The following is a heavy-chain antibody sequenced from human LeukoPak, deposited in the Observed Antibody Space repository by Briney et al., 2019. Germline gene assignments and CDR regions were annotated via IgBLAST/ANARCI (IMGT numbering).Heavy chain of an antibody. CDR3: ARGRRYQWLRSWFDP. V-gene: IGHV4-34*01. D-gene: IGHD6-19*01. CDR1: GFTFSTYG. CDR2: INHSGST. J-gene: IGHJ5*02. Sequence: GSLRLSCAASGFTFSTYGFHWVRQAPGKGLEWIGEINHSGSTNYNPSLKSRVTISVDTSKNQFSLKLSSVTAADTAVYYCARGRRYQWLRSWFDPWGQGTLVTVSS.